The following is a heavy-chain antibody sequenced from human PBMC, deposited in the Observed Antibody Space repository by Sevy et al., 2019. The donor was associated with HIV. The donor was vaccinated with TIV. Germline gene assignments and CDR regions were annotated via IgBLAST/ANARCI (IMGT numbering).Heavy chain of an antibody. V-gene: IGHV3-23*01. CDR3: AKGGGIAARLPYYYGMDV. J-gene: IGHJ6*02. Sequence: GGSLRLSCAASGFTFSNYAMSWVRQAPGKGLEWVSGVGSGGSTYYADSLKGRFTISRDNSKNTLYLQMNSLRAEDTAVYYCAKGGGIAARLPYYYGMDVWGHGTTFTVSS. CDR1: GFTFSNYA. D-gene: IGHD6-6*01. CDR2: VGSGGST.